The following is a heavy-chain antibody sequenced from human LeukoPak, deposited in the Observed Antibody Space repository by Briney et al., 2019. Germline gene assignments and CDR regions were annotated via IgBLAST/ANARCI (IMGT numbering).Heavy chain of an antibody. CDR3: ARAYYGSGSYSFDY. CDR1: GSTFSSYS. J-gene: IGHJ4*02. D-gene: IGHD3-10*01. Sequence: TGGSLRLSCAASGSTFSSYSMNWVRQAPGKGLEWVSYISSSSSTIYYADSVKGRFTISRDNAKNSLYLQMNSLRAEDTAVYYCARAYYGSGSYSFDYWGQGTLVTVSS. CDR2: ISSSSSTI. V-gene: IGHV3-48*01.